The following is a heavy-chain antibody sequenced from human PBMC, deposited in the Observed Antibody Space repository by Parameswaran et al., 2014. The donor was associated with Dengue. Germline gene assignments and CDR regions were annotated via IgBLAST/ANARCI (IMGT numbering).Heavy chain of an antibody. Sequence: WVRQAPGQGLEWMGWMNPNSGNTGYAQKFQGRVTMTRNTSISTAYMELSSLRSEDTAVYYCARGIPTVTRNYYYYGMDVWAKGPRSPSP. J-gene: IGHJ6*02. V-gene: IGHV1-8*01. CDR3: ARGIPTVTRNYYYYGMDV. D-gene: IGHD4-17*01. CDR2: MNPNSGNT.